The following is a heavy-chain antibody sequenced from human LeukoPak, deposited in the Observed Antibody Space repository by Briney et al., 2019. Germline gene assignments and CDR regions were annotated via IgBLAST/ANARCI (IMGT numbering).Heavy chain of an antibody. CDR1: GFTFSSYG. J-gene: IGHJ4*02. D-gene: IGHD3-22*01. CDR2: IWYDGSNK. CDR3: ARGPNYYDSSGYYYFDWYFDY. Sequence: GGSLRLSCAASGFTFSSYGMHWVRQAPGKGLEWVAVIWYDGSNKYYADSEKGRFTISRDNSKNTLYLQMNSLRAEDTAVYYCARGPNYYDSSGYYYFDWYFDYWGQGTLVTVSS. V-gene: IGHV3-33*01.